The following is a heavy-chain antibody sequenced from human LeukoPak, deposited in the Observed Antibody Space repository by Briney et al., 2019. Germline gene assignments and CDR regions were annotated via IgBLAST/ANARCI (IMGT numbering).Heavy chain of an antibody. D-gene: IGHD5-18*01. J-gene: IGHJ6*02. CDR1: VGSISSSSYD. Sequence: SWTLSLTRTFSVGSISSSSYDGGWIRQPPGEGLEWVGSIYYSGSTYYNPSVKSRVTISVDTSKNQFSLQLSSVTAADTAVYYCARIVPAMVLGMDVWGQGTTVTVSS. CDR3: ARIVPAMVLGMDV. CDR2: IYYSGST. V-gene: IGHV4-39*01.